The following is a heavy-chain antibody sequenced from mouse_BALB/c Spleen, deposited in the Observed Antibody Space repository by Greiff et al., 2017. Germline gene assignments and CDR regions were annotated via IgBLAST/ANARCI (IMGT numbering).Heavy chain of an antibody. CDR1: GFTFSSYG. J-gene: IGHJ3*01. CDR2: ISSGGSYT. V-gene: IGHV5-6*01. CDR3: ARQDPWFAY. Sequence: EVQVVESGGDLVKPGGSLKLSCAASGFTFSSYGMSWVRQTPDKRLEWVATISSGGSYTYYPDSVKGRFTISRDNAKNTLYLQMSSLKSEDTAMYYCARQDPWFAYWGQGTLVTVS.